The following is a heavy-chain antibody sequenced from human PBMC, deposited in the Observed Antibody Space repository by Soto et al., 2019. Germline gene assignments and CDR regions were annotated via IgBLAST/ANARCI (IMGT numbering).Heavy chain of an antibody. J-gene: IGHJ3*02. V-gene: IGHV1-18*01. D-gene: IGHD3-22*01. Sequence: QVQLVQSGAEVKKPGASVKVSCKASGYTFTSYGISWVRQAPGQGLEWMGWISAYNGNTNYAQKLQGRVTMTTDTSTSTAYKELRSLRSDDTAVYYCESDPHYDSRDDAFDIWGQGTMVTVSS. CDR3: ESDPHYDSRDDAFDI. CDR1: GYTFTSYG. CDR2: ISAYNGNT.